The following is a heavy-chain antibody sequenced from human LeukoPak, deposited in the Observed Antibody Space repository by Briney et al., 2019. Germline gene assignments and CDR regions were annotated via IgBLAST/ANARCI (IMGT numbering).Heavy chain of an antibody. CDR2: MNRNSSYT. D-gene: IGHD1-26*01. CDR1: GYTFTSYD. J-gene: IGHJ4*02. V-gene: IGHV1-8*01. Sequence: ASVKVSCKASGYTFTSYDINWVRQATGQGLEWTGWMNRNSSYTGYVQRFQGRVTMTRNTSISTAYMELSSLRSEDTAVYYCAMLKVGATTMDYWGQGTLVTVSS. CDR3: AMLKVGATTMDY.